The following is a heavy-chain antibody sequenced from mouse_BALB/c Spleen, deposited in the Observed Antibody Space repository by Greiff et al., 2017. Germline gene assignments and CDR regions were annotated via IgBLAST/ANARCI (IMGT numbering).Heavy chain of an antibody. J-gene: IGHJ3*01. Sequence: DAGGGLVQPKGSLKLSCAASGFTFNTNAMNWVRQAPGKGLEWVARIRSKSNNYVTYYADSVKDRFTISRDDSQSMLYLQMNNLKTEDTAMYYCVREATGTGRFAYWGQGTLVTVSA. D-gene: IGHD4-1*02. V-gene: IGHV10S3*01. CDR3: VREATGTGRFAY. CDR2: IRSKSNNYVT. CDR1: GFTFNTNA.